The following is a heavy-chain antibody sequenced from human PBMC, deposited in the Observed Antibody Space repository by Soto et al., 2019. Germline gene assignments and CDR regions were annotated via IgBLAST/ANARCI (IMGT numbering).Heavy chain of an antibody. V-gene: IGHV4-4*02. CDR1: GGSISSSNW. CDR2: IYHSGST. CDR3: ARVIGIAAAGTGFDY. D-gene: IGHD6-13*01. Sequence: QVQLQESGPGLVKPSGTLSLTCAVSGGSISSSNWWSWVRQPPGKGLEWIGEIYHSGSTNYNPSLKSRITISVDTSKNQFSLKLSSVTAAVTAVYYCARVIGIAAAGTGFDYWGQGTLVTVSS. J-gene: IGHJ4*02.